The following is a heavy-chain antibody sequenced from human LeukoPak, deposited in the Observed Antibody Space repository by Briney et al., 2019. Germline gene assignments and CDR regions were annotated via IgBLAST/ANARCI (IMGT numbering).Heavy chain of an antibody. Sequence: PGGSLRLSCAASGFTFSSYWMSWVRQAPGKGLEWVANIKQDGSEKYYVDSVKGRFTIPRDNAKNSLYLQMNSLRAEDTAVYYCARVGVVVPAAKGMDVWGQGTTVTVSS. CDR3: ARVGVVVPAAKGMDV. J-gene: IGHJ6*02. D-gene: IGHD2-2*01. CDR1: GFTFSSYW. CDR2: IKQDGSEK. V-gene: IGHV3-7*01.